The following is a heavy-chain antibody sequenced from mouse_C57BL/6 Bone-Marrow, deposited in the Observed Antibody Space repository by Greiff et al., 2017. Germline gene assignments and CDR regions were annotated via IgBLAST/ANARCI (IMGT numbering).Heavy chain of an antibody. CDR1: GYTFTSYW. J-gene: IGHJ3*01. V-gene: IGHV1-64*01. Sequence: QVQLQQPGAELVKPGASVTLSCKASGYTFTSYWMPWVKQRPGQGLEWIGMIHPNSGSTNYNEKFKSKATLTVDKSSSTAYMQLSSLTSEDSAVYYCARYHSLFAYGGQGTLVTVSA. D-gene: IGHD6-1*01. CDR3: ARYHSLFAY. CDR2: IHPNSGST.